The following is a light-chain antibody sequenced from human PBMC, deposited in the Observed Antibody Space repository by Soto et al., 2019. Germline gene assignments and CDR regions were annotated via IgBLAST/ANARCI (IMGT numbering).Light chain of an antibody. CDR3: CSYAGSSTSYV. J-gene: IGLJ1*01. CDR1: SSDVGSYNL. Sequence: QSALTQPASVSGSPGQSITISCTGTSSDVGSYNLVSWYQQHPGKAPKLMIYEVSKRPSGVSNRFSGSKSGNTASLTISGLQAEDEADYYCCSYAGSSTSYVFGTWTKVTVL. CDR2: EVS. V-gene: IGLV2-23*02.